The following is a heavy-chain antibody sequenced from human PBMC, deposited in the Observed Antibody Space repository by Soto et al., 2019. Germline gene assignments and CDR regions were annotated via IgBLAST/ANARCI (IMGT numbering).Heavy chain of an antibody. CDR2: ISGSGGST. CDR3: AKVGEQQLALDY. D-gene: IGHD6-13*01. J-gene: IGHJ4*02. CDR1: GFNFRSYA. V-gene: IGHV3-23*01. Sequence: GGSLILSCAASGFNFRSYAMSWVRPAPGKGLEWVSAISGSGGSTYYADSVKGRFTISRDNSKNTLYLQMNSLRAEDTAVYYCAKVGEQQLALDYWGQGTLVTVSS.